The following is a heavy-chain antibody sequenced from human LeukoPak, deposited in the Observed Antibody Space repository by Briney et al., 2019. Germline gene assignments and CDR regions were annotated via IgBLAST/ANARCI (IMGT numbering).Heavy chain of an antibody. CDR2: INHSGNT. CDR3: VTEPGYCTGGRCYGGWFDP. J-gene: IGHJ5*02. D-gene: IGHD2-15*01. CDR1: GFTLSNAW. Sequence: GSLRLSCAASGFTLSNAWMNWVRQAPGKGLEWIGEINHSGNTNYNPSLKSRVTISLDTSKNQFSLKLNSVTAADTAVYYCVTEPGYCTGGRCYGGWFDPWGQGTLVTVSS. V-gene: IGHV4-34*01.